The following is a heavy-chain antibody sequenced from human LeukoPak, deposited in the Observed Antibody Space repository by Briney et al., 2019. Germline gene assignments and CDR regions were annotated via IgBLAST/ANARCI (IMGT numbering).Heavy chain of an antibody. CDR2: ITSSSTYM. J-gene: IGHJ6*03. D-gene: IGHD1-26*01. CDR1: GFTFNSYN. Sequence: PGGSLRLSCAASGFTFNSYNMNWVRQAPGKGLEWVSSITSSSTYMYYADSVKGRFTTSRDNARNSLYLQMNSLRAEDTAVYYCARDPYSGSYWNYYYNYMDVWGKGTTVTISS. CDR3: ARDPYSGSYWNYYYNYMDV. V-gene: IGHV3-21*01.